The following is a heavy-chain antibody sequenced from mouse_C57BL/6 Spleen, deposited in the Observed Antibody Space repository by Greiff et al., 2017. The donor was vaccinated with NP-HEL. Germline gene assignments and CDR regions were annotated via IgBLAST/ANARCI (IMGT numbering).Heavy chain of an antibody. J-gene: IGHJ2*01. CDR2: IHPNSGST. CDR3: AREEMDGYYNFDY. D-gene: IGHD2-3*01. V-gene: IGHV1-64*01. Sequence: QVQLKQPGAELVKPGASVKLSCKASGYTFTSYWMHWVKQRPGQGLEWIGMIHPNSGSTNYNEKFKSKATLTVDKSSSTAYMQLSSLTSEDSAVYYCAREEMDGYYNFDYWGQGTTLTVSS. CDR1: GYTFTSYW.